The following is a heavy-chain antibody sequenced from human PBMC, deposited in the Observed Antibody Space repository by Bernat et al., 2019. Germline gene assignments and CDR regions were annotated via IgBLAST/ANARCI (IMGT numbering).Heavy chain of an antibody. Sequence: LVESGGGVVQPGRSLRLSCAASGFTFSSYGMHWVRQAPGKGLEWVAVISYDGSNKYYADSVKGRFTISRDNSKNTLYLQVNSLRAEDTAVYYCAKVWGGSQATYYFDYWGQGTLVTVSS. CDR3: AKVWGGSQATYYFDY. CDR1: GFTFSSYG. D-gene: IGHD3-16*01. J-gene: IGHJ4*02. V-gene: IGHV3-30*18. CDR2: ISYDGSNK.